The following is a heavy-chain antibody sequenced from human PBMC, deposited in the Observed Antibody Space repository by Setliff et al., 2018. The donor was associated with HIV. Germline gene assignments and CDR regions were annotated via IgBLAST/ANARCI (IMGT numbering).Heavy chain of an antibody. CDR2: MNPNSGNT. V-gene: IGHV1-8*01. D-gene: IGHD2-15*01. CDR1: GYTFTNYD. Sequence: EASVKVSCKASGYTFTNYDINWVRQVTGQGLEWMGWMNPNSGNTGYGQEFQGRVTVTRDTSISTAYMELSNLGSEDTAVYYCARRIGFDVWGQGTMVTV. CDR3: ARRIGFDV. J-gene: IGHJ3*01.